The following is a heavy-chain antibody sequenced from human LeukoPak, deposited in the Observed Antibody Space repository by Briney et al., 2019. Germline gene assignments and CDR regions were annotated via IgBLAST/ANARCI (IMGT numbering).Heavy chain of an antibody. V-gene: IGHV4-34*01. CDR2: INHSGST. CDR3: ARRRSFWGGSTHTYYMDV. D-gene: IGHD3-16*01. CDR1: GGSFSGYY. Sequence: PSETLSLTCAVYGGSFSGYYWSWIRQPPGKGLEWIGEINHSGSTNYNPSLKSRVTISVDTSKNQFSLKLSSVTAADTAVYYCARRRSFWGGSTHTYYMDVWGKGTTVTISS. J-gene: IGHJ6*03.